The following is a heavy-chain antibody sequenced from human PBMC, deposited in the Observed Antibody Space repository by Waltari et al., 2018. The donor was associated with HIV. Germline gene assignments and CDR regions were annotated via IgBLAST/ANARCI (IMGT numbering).Heavy chain of an antibody. D-gene: IGHD2-15*01. V-gene: IGHV4-59*11. CDR2: IYFNGNT. Sequence: QVQLQESGPGLVKPSETLSLTCRVSGGPITNHYLCWIRQSPEKGLEWIGYIYFNGNTNYNSSLKSRVTMSADTSKNQISLKLTSVTAADSAKYYCARGPIMTPGNFYNGFDVWGRGTTVTVSS. CDR3: ARGPIMTPGNFYNGFDV. J-gene: IGHJ6*02. CDR1: GGPITNHY.